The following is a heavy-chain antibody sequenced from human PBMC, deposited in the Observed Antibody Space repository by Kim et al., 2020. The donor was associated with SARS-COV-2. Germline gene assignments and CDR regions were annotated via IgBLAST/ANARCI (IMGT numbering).Heavy chain of an antibody. CDR3: ARLSDSSSWPYYYYYGMDV. D-gene: IGHD6-13*01. V-gene: IGHV3-21*01. J-gene: IGHJ6*02. CDR2: ISSSSSYI. CDR1: GFTFSSYS. Sequence: GGSLRLSCAASGFTFSSYSMNWVRQAPGKGLEWVSSISSSSSYIYYADSVKGRFTISRDNAKNSLYLQMNSLRAEDTAVYYCARLSDSSSWPYYYYYGMDVWGQGTTVTVSS.